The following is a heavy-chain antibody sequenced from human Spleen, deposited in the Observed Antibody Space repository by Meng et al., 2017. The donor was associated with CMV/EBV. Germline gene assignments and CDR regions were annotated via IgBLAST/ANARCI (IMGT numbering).Heavy chain of an antibody. CDR3: ARASIAARQFDY. D-gene: IGHD6-6*01. CDR1: GGTFSSYA. V-gene: IGHV1-69*05. J-gene: IGHJ4*02. CDR2: VIPIFGTA. Sequence: SGKASGGTFSSYAISWVRQAPGQGLEWMGGVIPIFGTANYAQKFQGRVTITTDESTSTAYMELSSLRSEDTAVYYCARASIAARQFDYWGQGTLVTVSS.